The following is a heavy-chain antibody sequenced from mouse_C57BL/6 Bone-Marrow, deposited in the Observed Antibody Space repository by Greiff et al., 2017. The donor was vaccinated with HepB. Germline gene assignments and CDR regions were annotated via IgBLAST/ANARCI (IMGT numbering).Heavy chain of an antibody. J-gene: IGHJ1*03. CDR3: ARDTHYYGSSYWYFDV. CDR1: GFTFSSYA. CDR2: ISDGGSYT. V-gene: IGHV5-4*01. Sequence: EVKLMESGGGLVKPGGSLKLSCAASGFTFSSYAMSWVRQTLEKRLEWVATISDGGSYTYYPDNVKGRFTISRDNAKNNLYLQMSHLKSEDTAMYYCARDTHYYGSSYWYFDVWGTGTTVTVSS. D-gene: IGHD1-1*01.